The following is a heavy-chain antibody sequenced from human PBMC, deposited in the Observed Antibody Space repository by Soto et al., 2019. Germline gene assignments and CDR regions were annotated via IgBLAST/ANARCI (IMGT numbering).Heavy chain of an antibody. Sequence: RSLTCAVSGGSISSGGYSWSWIRQPPGKGLEWIGYIYHSGSTYYNPSLKSRVTISVDRSKNQFSLKLSSVTAADTAAYYCARGHYGSGSYYRRWGQGTLVTVSS. V-gene: IGHV4-30-2*01. CDR2: IYHSGST. CDR1: GGSISSGGYS. J-gene: IGHJ4*02. D-gene: IGHD3-10*01. CDR3: ARGHYGSGSYYRR.